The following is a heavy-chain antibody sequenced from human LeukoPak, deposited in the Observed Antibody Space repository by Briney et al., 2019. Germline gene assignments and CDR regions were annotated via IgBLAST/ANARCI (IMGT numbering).Heavy chain of an antibody. J-gene: IGHJ4*02. CDR1: GFTFSSYS. CDR3: ARDRYGDYKNFDY. V-gene: IGHV3-21*01. CDR2: INSSSSYI. D-gene: IGHD4-17*01. Sequence: KPGGSLRLSCAASGFTFSSYSMNWVRQAPGKGLEWVSSINSSSSYIYYEDSVKGRFTISRDNAKNSLYLQMNSLRAEDTAVYYCARDRYGDYKNFDYWGQGTLVTVSS.